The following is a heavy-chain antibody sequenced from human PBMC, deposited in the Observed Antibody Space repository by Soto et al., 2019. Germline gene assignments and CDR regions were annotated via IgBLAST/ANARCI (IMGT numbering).Heavy chain of an antibody. CDR1: GGSISSSSYY. CDR3: ATQGVPDYFIAAAVHRDY. CDR2: IYYSGST. D-gene: IGHD6-13*01. V-gene: IGHV4-39*01. J-gene: IGHJ4*02. Sequence: SETLSLTCTVSGGSISSSSYYWGWIRQPPGKGLEWIGSIYYSGSTYYNPSLKSRVTISVDTSKNQFSLKLSSVTAADTAVYYCATQGVPDYFIAAAVHRDYWGQGTLVTVSS.